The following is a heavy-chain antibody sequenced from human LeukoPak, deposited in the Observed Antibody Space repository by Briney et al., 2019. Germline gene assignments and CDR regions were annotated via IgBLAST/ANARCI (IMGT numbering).Heavy chain of an antibody. CDR1: GFTFGDYA. CDR3: NSRSIVATITSDY. V-gene: IGHV3-49*04. CDR2: IRSKAYGGTT. J-gene: IGHJ4*02. D-gene: IGHD5-12*01. Sequence: GGSLRLSCTASGFTFGDYAMSWVRQAPGKGLEWVGFIRSKAYGGTTEYAASVKGRFTISRDDSKSIAYLQMNSLKTEDTAVYYCNSRSIVATITSDYWGQGTLVTVSS.